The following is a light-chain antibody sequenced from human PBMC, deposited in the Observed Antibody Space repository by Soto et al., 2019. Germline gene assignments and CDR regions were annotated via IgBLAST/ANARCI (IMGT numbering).Light chain of an antibody. CDR2: KAT. CDR1: QSIGSW. J-gene: IGKJ2*01. CDR3: QQYNDFRYT. V-gene: IGKV1-5*03. Sequence: DIQMTQSPSTLSASVGDGVTITCRASQSIGSWLAWYQQKPGKAPKLLIYKATNLQSGVPSRFSGSGSGTDFSLTISSLQPVVSATYFCQQYNDFRYTFGPGTKLEI.